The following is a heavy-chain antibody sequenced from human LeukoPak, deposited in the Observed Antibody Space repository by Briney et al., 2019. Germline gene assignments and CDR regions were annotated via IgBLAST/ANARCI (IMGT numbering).Heavy chain of an antibody. CDR1: GDSVSTYY. Sequence: KTSETLSLTCTVTGDSVSTYYWSWIRQPAGKGLEWIGRFYTSGSTKYNPSLKSRVTISVDKSKNQFSLKLSSVTAAETALHYCARDEPTYCSGGSCFDCWGQGTLVTVSS. CDR2: FYTSGST. J-gene: IGHJ4*02. V-gene: IGHV4-4*07. CDR3: ARDEPTYCSGGSCFDC. D-gene: IGHD2-15*01.